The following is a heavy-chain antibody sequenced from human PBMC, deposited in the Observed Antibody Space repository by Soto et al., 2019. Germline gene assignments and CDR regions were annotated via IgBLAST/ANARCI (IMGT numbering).Heavy chain of an antibody. CDR1: GFTFSSYA. CDR3: VNRPIFRFSDAFDI. CDR2: ISSNGGST. J-gene: IGHJ3*02. V-gene: IGHV3-64D*06. D-gene: IGHD3-9*01. Sequence: GGSLSLSCSASGFTFSSYAMHWVRQAPGKGLEYVSAISSNGGSTYYADSVKGRFTISRDNSKNTLYLQMSSLRAEDTAVYYCVNRPIFRFSDAFDIWGQGTMVTVSS.